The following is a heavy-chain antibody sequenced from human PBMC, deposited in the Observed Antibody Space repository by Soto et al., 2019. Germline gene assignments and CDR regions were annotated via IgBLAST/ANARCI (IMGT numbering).Heavy chain of an antibody. V-gene: IGHV1-18*01. CDR2: ISAYNGNT. Sequence: QVQLVQSGAEVKKPGASVKVSCKASGYTFTSYGISWVRQAPGQGLEWMGWISAYNGNTNYAQKLQGRVTMTTDTSTSTAYMERRSLRSDDTAVYYCAKDTVSGFYYYYGMDVWGQGTTVTVSS. CDR3: AKDTVSGFYYYYGMDV. J-gene: IGHJ6*02. D-gene: IGHD4-4*01. CDR1: GYTFTSYG.